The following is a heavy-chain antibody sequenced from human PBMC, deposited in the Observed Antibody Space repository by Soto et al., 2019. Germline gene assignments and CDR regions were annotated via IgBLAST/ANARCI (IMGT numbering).Heavy chain of an antibody. V-gene: IGHV3-74*01. J-gene: IGHJ1*01. CDR3: ARLPNKSPQN. CDR1: GFTFSSYW. Sequence: EVQLVESGGGLVQPGGSLRLSCVASGFTFSSYWMHWVRQAPGKGLVWVSSISNDGSSTSYADPVKGRFTMSRDNAKNTLYLQMNSLRAEDTAVYYCARLPNKSPQNWGQGTLVIVSP. CDR2: ISNDGSST.